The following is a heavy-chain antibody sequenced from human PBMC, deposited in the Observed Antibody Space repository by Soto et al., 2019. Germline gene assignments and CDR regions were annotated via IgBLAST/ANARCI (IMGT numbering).Heavy chain of an antibody. CDR1: GFTFSSYG. CDR2: IWYDGSNK. J-gene: IGHJ2*01. V-gene: IGHV3-33*01. D-gene: IGHD3-10*01. CDR3: ARHYAPGEDWYFDL. Sequence: QVQLVESGGGVVQPGRSLRLSCAASGFTFSSYGMHWVRQAPGKGLEWVAVIWYDGSNKYYADSVKGRFTISRDNSRNTLHLQMNSLRAEDTAVYYCARHYAPGEDWYFDLWGRGTLVTVSS.